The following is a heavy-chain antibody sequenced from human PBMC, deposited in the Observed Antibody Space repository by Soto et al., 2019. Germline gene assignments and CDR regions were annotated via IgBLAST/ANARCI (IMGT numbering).Heavy chain of an antibody. D-gene: IGHD2-15*01. CDR2: IGHSGSA. CDR3: ARGRNCIVSSCPLGSHYGMHV. V-gene: IGHV4-34*01. J-gene: IGHJ6*02. Sequence: QVQLQQWGAGLLKPSETLSLTCAVYGGSFSGYYLTWIRQPPGKGLEWVGEIGHSGSATYSPSLKCRVTTSVGTSNNQYSLRLSAVTAADTAVYYCARGRNCIVSSCPLGSHYGMHVWGQGTTVTVSS. CDR1: GGSFSGYY.